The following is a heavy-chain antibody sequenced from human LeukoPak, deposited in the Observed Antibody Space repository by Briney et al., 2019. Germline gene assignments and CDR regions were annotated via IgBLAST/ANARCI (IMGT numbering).Heavy chain of an antibody. D-gene: IGHD6-19*01. CDR1: GGSISSGGYS. J-gene: IGHJ4*02. CDR2: IYHSGST. Sequence: PSQTLSLTCAVSGGSISSGGYSWSWIRQPPGKGLEWIGYIYHSGSTYYNPSLKSRVTISVDRSKNQFSLKLSSVTAADTAVYYCARDPLAVAGMDYWGQGTLVTVSS. CDR3: ARDPLAVAGMDY. V-gene: IGHV4-30-2*01.